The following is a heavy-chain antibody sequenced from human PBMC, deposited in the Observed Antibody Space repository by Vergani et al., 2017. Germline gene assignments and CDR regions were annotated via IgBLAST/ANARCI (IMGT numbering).Heavy chain of an antibody. CDR3: AREADGKGIAPETEYFQH. CDR2: INPNSGGT. V-gene: IGHV1-2*02. CDR1: GYTFTGYY. J-gene: IGHJ1*01. D-gene: IGHD2-15*01. Sequence: QVQLVQSGVEVKKPGASVKVSCKASGYTFTGYYMHWVRQAPGQGLEWMGWINPNSGGTNYAQKFQGRVTMTRDTSISTAYMELSRLRSEDTAVYYCAREADGKGIAPETEYFQHWGQGTLVTVSS.